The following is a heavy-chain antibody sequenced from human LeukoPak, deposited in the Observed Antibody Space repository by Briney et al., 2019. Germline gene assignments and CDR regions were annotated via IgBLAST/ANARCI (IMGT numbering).Heavy chain of an antibody. V-gene: IGHV4-30-4*01. CDR1: GGSISSGDYY. CDR2: IYYSGNT. J-gene: IGHJ3*02. CDR3: ARGPWDPYSWGAFDI. Sequence: SETLSLTCTVSGGSISSGDYYWSWIRQPPGKSLEWIGYIYYSGNTYYNPSLKSRVTISVGTSKNQFSLRLSSVTAADTAVYYCARGPWDPYSWGAFDIWGQGTMVTVSS. D-gene: IGHD5-18*01.